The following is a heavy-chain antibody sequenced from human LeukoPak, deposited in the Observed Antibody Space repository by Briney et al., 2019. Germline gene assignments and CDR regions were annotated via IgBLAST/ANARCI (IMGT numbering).Heavy chain of an antibody. V-gene: IGHV3-7*04. D-gene: IGHD2-21*01. J-gene: IGHJ4*02. CDR1: GFSFSTYW. CDR2: INRDGSGT. Sequence: GGSLRLSCVASGFSFSTYWMHWVRQAPGKGLECVATINRDGSGTYYVDSVRGRFTISRDNAKNSMHLQLNSLRAEDTAVYYCARPAYCGSNCYYYFDNWGKGTLVTVSS. CDR3: ARPAYCGSNCYYYFDN.